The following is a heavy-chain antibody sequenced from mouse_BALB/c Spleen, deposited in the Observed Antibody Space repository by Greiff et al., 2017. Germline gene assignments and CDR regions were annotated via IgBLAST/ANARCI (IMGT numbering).Heavy chain of an antibody. J-gene: IGHJ3*01. CDR2: IFPGSGST. D-gene: IGHD1-1*01. Sequence: QVQLQQSGAELMKPGASVKISCKASGYTFSSYWIDWVKQRPGHGLEWIGEIFPGSGSTNYNEKFKGKATLTADTSSNTAYMQLSSLTSEDSAVYDCARNYGSSAWFAYWGQGTLVTVSA. CDR3: ARNYGSSAWFAY. CDR1: GYTFSSYW. V-gene: IGHV1-9*01.